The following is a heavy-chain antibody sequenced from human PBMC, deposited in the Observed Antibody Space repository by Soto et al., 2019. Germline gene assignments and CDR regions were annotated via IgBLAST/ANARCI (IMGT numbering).Heavy chain of an antibody. J-gene: IGHJ4*02. CDR2: SYSGGST. V-gene: IGHV3-53*01. D-gene: IGHD2-15*01. Sequence: EVQLVESGGGLIQPGGSLRLSCAASGFTVSSNYMSWVRQAPGKGLEWVSVSYSGGSTYYADSVKGRFTTSRDNSKNTLYLQMNSLRAEDTAVYYCATSGAVPPTAYYWGQGTLVTVSS. CDR1: GFTVSSNY. CDR3: ATSGAVPPTAYY.